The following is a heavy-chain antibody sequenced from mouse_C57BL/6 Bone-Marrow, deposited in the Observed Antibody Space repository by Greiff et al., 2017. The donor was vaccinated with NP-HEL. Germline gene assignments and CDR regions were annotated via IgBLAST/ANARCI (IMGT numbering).Heavy chain of an antibody. D-gene: IGHD1-1*01. CDR2: ISNMAYSI. Sequence: EVKLMESGGGLVQPGGSLKLSCAASGFTFSDYGMAWVRQAPRKGPEWVAFISNMAYSIYYADTVTGRFTISRENAKNTLYLEMSSLRSEDTAMYYCARGGSSSFAYWGQGTLVTVSA. CDR1: GFTFSDYG. V-gene: IGHV5-15*01. J-gene: IGHJ3*01. CDR3: ARGGSSSFAY.